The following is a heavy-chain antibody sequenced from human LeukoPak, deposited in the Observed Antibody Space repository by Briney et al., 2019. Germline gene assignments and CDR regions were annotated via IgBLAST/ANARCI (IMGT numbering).Heavy chain of an antibody. D-gene: IGHD6-6*01. CDR2: IYYSGST. J-gene: IGHJ6*03. Sequence: KPSETLSLTCTVSGGSISSYYWSWIRQPPGKGLEWIGYIYYSGSTNYNPSLKSRVTISVDTSKNQFSLKLSSVTAADMAVYYCARSPRIAARRDYYYMDVWGKGTTVTVSS. V-gene: IGHV4-59*01. CDR3: ARSPRIAARRDYYYMDV. CDR1: GGSISSYY.